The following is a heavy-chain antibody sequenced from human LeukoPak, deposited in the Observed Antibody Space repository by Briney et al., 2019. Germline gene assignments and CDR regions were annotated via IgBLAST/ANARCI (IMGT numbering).Heavy chain of an antibody. CDR3: AKDHGEVRGVISS. D-gene: IGHD3-10*01. Sequence: GSSVTVSCITSVDTLNNYTINWVGLDPAPGRAWMGMIILFRGTGNYAQKLQGRVTITANKLTTTAYIELTSLRSEDSALYNCAKDHGEVRGVISSWGQGTLVTISS. J-gene: IGHJ5*02. CDR2: IILFRGTG. CDR1: VDTLNNYT. V-gene: IGHV1-69*08.